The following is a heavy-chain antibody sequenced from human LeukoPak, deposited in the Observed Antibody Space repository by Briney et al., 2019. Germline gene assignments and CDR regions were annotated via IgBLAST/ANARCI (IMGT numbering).Heavy chain of an antibody. CDR1: GFTFSSYG. CDR2: IWYDGSNK. CDR3: ARDMSGGWYYFDY. V-gene: IGHV3-33*01. D-gene: IGHD6-19*01. Sequence: GRSLRLSCAASGFTFSSYGMHWVRQAPGKGLEWVAVIWYDGSNKYYADSVKGRFTISRDNSKNTLYLQMNSLRAEDTAVYYCARDMSGGWYYFDYWGQGTLVTVSP. J-gene: IGHJ4*02.